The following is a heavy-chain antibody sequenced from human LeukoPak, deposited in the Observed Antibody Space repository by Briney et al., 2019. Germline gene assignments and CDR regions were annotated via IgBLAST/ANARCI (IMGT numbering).Heavy chain of an antibody. CDR1: GGSISSHY. Sequence: SEPLSLPCTVSGGSISSHYWSWLRQPPGKGLEWIGYIYYSGSPNYNPSLKSRVTISVDTSRNQCSLKLSPVTAADTAVYYCARARGYSGYDLGPFDYWGQGTLVTVSS. CDR2: IYYSGSP. V-gene: IGHV4-59*11. D-gene: IGHD5-12*01. J-gene: IGHJ4*02. CDR3: ARARGYSGYDLGPFDY.